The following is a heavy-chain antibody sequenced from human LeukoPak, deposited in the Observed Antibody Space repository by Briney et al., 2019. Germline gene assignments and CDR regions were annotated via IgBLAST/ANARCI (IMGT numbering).Heavy chain of an antibody. J-gene: IGHJ4*02. CDR3: ARDLSYDILTGYYQGNYYFDY. V-gene: IGHV3-7*01. Sequence: GGSLRLSCAVSGFTFSSYWMSWVRQAPGKGLEWVANITQDGSEKYYVDSVKGRFTISRDNAKNSLYLQMNSLRAEDTAVYYCARDLSYDILTGYYQGNYYFDYWGQGTLVTVSS. CDR1: GFTFSSYW. D-gene: IGHD3-9*01. CDR2: ITQDGSEK.